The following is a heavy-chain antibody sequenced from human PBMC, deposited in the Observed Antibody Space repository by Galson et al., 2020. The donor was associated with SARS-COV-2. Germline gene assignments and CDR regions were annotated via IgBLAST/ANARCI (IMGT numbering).Heavy chain of an antibody. J-gene: IGHJ1*01. V-gene: IGHV3-33*01. CDR1: GFTFSSYG. CDR2: IWYDGSNK. CDR3: ARDVYGGNSYFQH. Sequence: GGSLRLSCAASGFTFSSYGMHWVRQAPGKGLEWVAVIWYDGSNKYYADSVKGRFTISRDNSKNTLYLQMNSLRAEDTAVYYCARDVYGGNSYFQHWGQGTLVTVSS. D-gene: IGHD2-21*02.